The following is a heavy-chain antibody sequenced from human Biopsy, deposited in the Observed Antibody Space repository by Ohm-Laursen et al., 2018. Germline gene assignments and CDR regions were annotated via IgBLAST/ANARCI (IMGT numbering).Heavy chain of an antibody. Sequence: SLRLSCSASGFTLTKHGMHWVRQAPGKGLGWVAVIWFDETNKHYADSVKGRFTISRDNSKNMLYLQMNTLRDADTAVYYCARDPRDTALGIFDYWGLGTLVTVSS. CDR3: ARDPRDTALGIFDY. CDR2: IWFDETNK. V-gene: IGHV3-33*01. D-gene: IGHD5-18*01. CDR1: GFTLTKHG. J-gene: IGHJ4*02.